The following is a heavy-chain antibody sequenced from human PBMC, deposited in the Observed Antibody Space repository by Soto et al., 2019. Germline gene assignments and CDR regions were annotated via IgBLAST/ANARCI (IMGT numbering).Heavy chain of an antibody. J-gene: IGHJ4*02. Sequence: ASVKVSCKASGYTFTSYYMHLVRQAPGQGLEWMGIINPSDGDTSYAQKFQGRVTMTRDTSTTTVYMEVSSLRSEDTAVYYCAKDLTRIAVAGIGNSCWGQGTLVTVSS. CDR1: GYTFTSYY. V-gene: IGHV1-46*01. CDR2: INPSDGDT. D-gene: IGHD6-19*01. CDR3: AKDLTRIAVAGIGNSC.